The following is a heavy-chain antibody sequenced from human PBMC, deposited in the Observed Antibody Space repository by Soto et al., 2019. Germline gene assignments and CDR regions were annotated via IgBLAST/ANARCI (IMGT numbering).Heavy chain of an antibody. CDR1: GFTFSSYS. D-gene: IGHD5-18*01. V-gene: IGHV3-21*01. Sequence: EVQLVESGGGLVKPGGSLRLSCAASGFTFSSYSMNWVRQAPGKGLEWVSSISSSSSYIYYADSVKGRFTISRDNAKNSLYLQMNSLRAEDTAVYYCARVIQLWPDGYYYYGMDVWGQGTTVTVSS. J-gene: IGHJ6*02. CDR3: ARVIQLWPDGYYYYGMDV. CDR2: ISSSSSYI.